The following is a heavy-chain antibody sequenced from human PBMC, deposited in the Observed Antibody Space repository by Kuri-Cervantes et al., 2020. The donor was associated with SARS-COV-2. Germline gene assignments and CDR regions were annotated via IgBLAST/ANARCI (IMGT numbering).Heavy chain of an antibody. V-gene: IGHV3-23*01. CDR2: ISGSGGST. D-gene: IGHD2-21*01. Sequence: GESLKISCAASGFTFSSYAMSWVRQAPGKGLEWVSAISGSGGSTYYADSVKGRFTISRDNSKDTLYLQMNSLRAEDTAVYYCAKYSEGANFDYWGQGTRVNGAS. CDR1: GFTFSSYA. J-gene: IGHJ4*02. CDR3: AKYSEGANFDY.